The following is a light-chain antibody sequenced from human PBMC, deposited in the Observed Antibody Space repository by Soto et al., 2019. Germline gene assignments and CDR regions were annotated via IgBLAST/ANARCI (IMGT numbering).Light chain of an antibody. CDR1: SSDVGGYNF. V-gene: IGLV2-14*03. Sequence: QSALTQPASVSGSPGQSITISCTGTSSDVGGYNFVSWYQQHPGKAPKLIIFDVSSRPSGVSDRFSASKSGNTASLIISGPRAGAGADNYCTSYNGANPLVFGGGTKL. J-gene: IGLJ2*01. CDR2: DVS. CDR3: TSYNGANPLV.